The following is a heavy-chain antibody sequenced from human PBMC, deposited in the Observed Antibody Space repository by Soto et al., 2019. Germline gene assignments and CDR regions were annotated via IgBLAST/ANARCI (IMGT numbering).Heavy chain of an antibody. Sequence: EVQLLESGGGLVQPGGSLRLSCAASGFTFSSYAMSWVRQAPGKGLEWVSAISGSGGSTYYADSVKGRFTISRDNSKNTLYLQMNSLRAEDTAVYYCEKSRDGYNQPYYDYWGQGTLVTVSS. CDR1: GFTFSSYA. V-gene: IGHV3-23*01. CDR2: ISGSGGST. J-gene: IGHJ4*02. D-gene: IGHD5-12*01. CDR3: EKSRDGYNQPYYDY.